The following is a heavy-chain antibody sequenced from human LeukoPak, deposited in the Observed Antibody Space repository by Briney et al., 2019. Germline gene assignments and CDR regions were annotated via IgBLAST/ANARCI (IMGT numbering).Heavy chain of an antibody. CDR1: GFTFSSYW. V-gene: IGHV3-74*01. CDR3: AKDPYSGYYGQYFDY. D-gene: IGHD3-22*01. J-gene: IGHJ4*02. Sequence: PGGSLRLSCAASGFTFSSYWMHWVRQAPGKGLVWVSRINSDGSSTSYADSVKGRFTISRDNAKNTLYLQMNSLRAEDTAVYYCAKDPYSGYYGQYFDYWGQGTLVTVSS. CDR2: INSDGSST.